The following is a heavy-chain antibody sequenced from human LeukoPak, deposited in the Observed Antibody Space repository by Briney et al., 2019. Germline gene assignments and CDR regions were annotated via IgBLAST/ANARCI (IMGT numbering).Heavy chain of an antibody. CDR3: ARVVGYFYDSTDYYRFDY. J-gene: IGHJ4*02. CDR1: GYTFYSFG. D-gene: IGHD3-22*01. V-gene: IGHV1-18*01. CDR2: ISTHNGNT. Sequence: ASVKVSCKASGYTFYSFGVSWVRQAPGQGLEWLGWISTHNGNTNYVQSLQGRVTMTTDTSTSTAYMELRSLRSDDTAVYYCARVVGYFYDSTDYYRFDYWGQGTLVTVS.